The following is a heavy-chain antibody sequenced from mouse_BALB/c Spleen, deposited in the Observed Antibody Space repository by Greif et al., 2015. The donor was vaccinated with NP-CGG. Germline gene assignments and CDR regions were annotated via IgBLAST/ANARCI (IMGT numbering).Heavy chain of an antibody. CDR1: GYTFTSYD. V-gene: IGHV1-85*01. J-gene: IGHJ1*01. D-gene: IGHD5-5*01. CDR2: IFPGDGST. CDR3: ARTAYLYWYFDV. Sequence: QVQLQQSGAELVKPGASVKLSCKASGYTFTSYDINWVRQRPEQGLEWIGWIFPGDGSTKYNEKFKGKATLTTDKSSSTAYMQLSRLTSEDSAFYLCARTAYLYWYFDVWGAGTTVTVSS.